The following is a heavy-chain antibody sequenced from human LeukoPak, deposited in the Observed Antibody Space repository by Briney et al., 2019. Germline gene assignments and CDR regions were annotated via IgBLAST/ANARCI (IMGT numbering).Heavy chain of an antibody. J-gene: IGHJ6*02. D-gene: IGHD1-26*01. CDR3: ARGLSGTYSYYYYDMDV. V-gene: IGHV3-21*01. Sequence: SGGSLRLSCAASGFTFSIYSMNWVRQAPGKGLEWVSSISSSSSYINYADSVKGRFTISRDNAKNSLYLQMNSLRAEDTAVYYCARGLSGTYSYYYYDMDVWGQGTTVSVSS. CDR2: ISSSSSYI. CDR1: GFTFSIYS.